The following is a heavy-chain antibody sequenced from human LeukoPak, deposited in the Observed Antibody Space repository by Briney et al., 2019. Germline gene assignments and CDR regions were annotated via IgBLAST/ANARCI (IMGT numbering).Heavy chain of an antibody. CDR2: ISFDGSNE. D-gene: IGHD5-18*01. Sequence: GGSLRLSCAASGFAFSSYAMHWVRQAPGKGLEWVAVISFDGSNEYSAASVRGRFTISRDNAKSTLFLQMNSLRPEDTAVYYCVRDLRGHSYEYPGDYWGQGTLVKVSS. CDR1: GFAFSSYA. V-gene: IGHV3-30*01. CDR3: VRDLRGHSYEYPGDY. J-gene: IGHJ4*02.